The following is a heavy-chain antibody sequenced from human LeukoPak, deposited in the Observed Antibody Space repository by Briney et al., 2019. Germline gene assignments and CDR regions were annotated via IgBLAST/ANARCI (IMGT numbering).Heavy chain of an antibody. Sequence: SVKVSCKASGGTFSSYAISWVRQAPGQGLEWMGGITPIFGTANYAQKFQGRVTITTDESTSTAYMELSSLRSEDTAVYYCARARGEQQLFHWFDPWGQGTLVTVSS. J-gene: IGHJ5*02. CDR2: ITPIFGTA. D-gene: IGHD6-13*01. CDR3: ARARGEQQLFHWFDP. V-gene: IGHV1-69*05. CDR1: GGTFSSYA.